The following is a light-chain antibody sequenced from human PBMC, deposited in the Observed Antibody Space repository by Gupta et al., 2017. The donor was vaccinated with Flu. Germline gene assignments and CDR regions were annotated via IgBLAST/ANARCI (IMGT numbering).Light chain of an antibody. V-gene: IGKV1-12*01. CDR1: QNINNW. J-gene: IGKJ4*01. CDR3: QQANSLPLT. CDR2: AAS. Sequence: IXXTQXXXXVXXXXGDRVIITCRASQNINNWLAWYQQKPGKAPKVLIYAASSLQSGVPSRFSGSGSRTDFTLTISGLQPDDFATYYCQQANSLPLTFGGGTKVEIK.